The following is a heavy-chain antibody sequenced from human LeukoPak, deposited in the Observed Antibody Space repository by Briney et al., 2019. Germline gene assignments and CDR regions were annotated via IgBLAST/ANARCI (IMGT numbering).Heavy chain of an antibody. V-gene: IGHV3-30*18. J-gene: IGHJ4*02. Sequence: GGSLRLSCAASGCTFSSYGIHWVRQAPGKGLEWVAVISYDGNDKYYADSVKGRFTISRDDSKNTRYLQMNSLRPEDTAVYYCAKGRDNSVYSYFEYWGQGTLVTVSS. CDR2: ISYDGNDK. CDR1: GCTFSSYG. D-gene: IGHD3-22*01. CDR3: AKGRDNSVYSYFEY.